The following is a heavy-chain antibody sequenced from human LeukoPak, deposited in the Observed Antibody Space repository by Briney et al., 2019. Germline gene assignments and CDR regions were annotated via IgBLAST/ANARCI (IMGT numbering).Heavy chain of an antibody. J-gene: IGHJ4*02. D-gene: IGHD3-22*01. Sequence: PGGSLRLSCAASGFTFSDYWMHWVRQAPGKGQVGVSRIDSDGSTTTYADSVKGRFTISRDNAKNTLYLQMNSLRAEDTAVYYCTRAYYYTSSGDDYWGQGTQVTVSS. CDR2: IDSDGSTT. CDR3: TRAYYYTSSGDDY. CDR1: GFTFSDYW. V-gene: IGHV3-74*01.